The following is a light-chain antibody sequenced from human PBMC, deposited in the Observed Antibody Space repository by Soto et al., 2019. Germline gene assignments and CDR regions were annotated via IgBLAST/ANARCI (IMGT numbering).Light chain of an antibody. CDR1: QSVSIN. Sequence: EIVMTQSPATLSLSPGSRATVSFRASQSVSINFSLFQQTPVQAPRPLIYAASSRATGIPARFSGGGSGTDFTLTIRRLEPEHSAVYYCQNHGTTFGQRT. V-gene: IGKV3-20*01. J-gene: IGKJ1*01. CDR2: AAS. CDR3: QNHGTT.